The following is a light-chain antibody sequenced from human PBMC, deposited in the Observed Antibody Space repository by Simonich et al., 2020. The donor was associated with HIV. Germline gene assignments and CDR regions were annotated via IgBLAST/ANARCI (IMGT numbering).Light chain of an antibody. Sequence: EIVMTQYPATLSVSPGERATLSCRASRSVSRNLAWYQQKPGKTPRLLIYDASNRATSIPARFSGSGFGTEFTLTISSMQSEDFAVYYCQQYNNWPSPFTFGPGTKVDIK. CDR1: RSVSRN. CDR3: QQYNNWPSPFT. CDR2: DAS. J-gene: IGKJ3*01. V-gene: IGKV3-15*01.